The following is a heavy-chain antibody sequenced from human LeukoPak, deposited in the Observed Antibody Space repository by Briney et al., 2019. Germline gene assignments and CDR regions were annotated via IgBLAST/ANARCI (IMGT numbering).Heavy chain of an antibody. Sequence: TGGSLRLSCAASGFMFSSYWMSWVRQAPGKGLEWVADIKEDGSEKSHVDSVKGRFTISRDNAKNSLYLQMNTLRAEDTGVYYCARDLVWFGEAKGYYNYMDVWGKGTTVTVS. CDR3: ARDLVWFGEAKGYYNYMDV. J-gene: IGHJ6*03. D-gene: IGHD3-10*01. CDR1: GFMFSSYW. CDR2: IKEDGSEK. V-gene: IGHV3-7*01.